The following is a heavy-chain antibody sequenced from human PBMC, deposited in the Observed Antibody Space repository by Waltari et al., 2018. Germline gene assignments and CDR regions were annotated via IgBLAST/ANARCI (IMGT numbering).Heavy chain of an antibody. J-gene: IGHJ4*02. CDR3: AKCLYYDSSGYPGG. Sequence: EVQLLESGGGLVQPGGSLRLSCAASGFTFSSYAMSWVRQAPGKGLEWVSVIYSGGSTYDADSVKGRFTISRDNSKNTLYLQMNSLRAEDTAVYYCAKCLYYDSSGYPGGWGQGTLVTVSS. V-gene: IGHV3-23*03. CDR2: IYSGGST. CDR1: GFTFSSYA. D-gene: IGHD3-22*01.